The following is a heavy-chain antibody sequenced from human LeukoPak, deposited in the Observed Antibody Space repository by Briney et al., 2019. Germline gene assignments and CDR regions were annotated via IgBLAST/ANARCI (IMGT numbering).Heavy chain of an antibody. CDR2: IIPIFGTA. CDR3: ARVGRAYSSSWYWFDP. J-gene: IGHJ5*02. Sequence: SVKVSCKASGGTFSSYAISWVRQAPGQGLEWMGGIIPIFGTANYAQKFQGRLTITADESTSTAYMELSSLRSEDTAVYYCARVGRAYSSSWYWFDPWGQGTLVTVSS. V-gene: IGHV1-69*13. CDR1: GGTFSSYA. D-gene: IGHD6-13*01.